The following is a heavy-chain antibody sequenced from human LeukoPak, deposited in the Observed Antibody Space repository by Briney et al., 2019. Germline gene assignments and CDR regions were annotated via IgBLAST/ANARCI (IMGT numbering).Heavy chain of an antibody. CDR3: VRVFYYYGMDV. CDR1: GFTFSSYA. V-gene: IGHV3-30-3*01. CDR2: ISYDGSNK. Sequence: GGSLRLSCAASGFTFSSYAMHWVRQAPGKGLEWVAVISYDGSNKYYADSVKGRFTISRDNSKNSLYLQMNSLRAEDTAVYYCVRVFYYYGMDVWGQGTTVTVSS. J-gene: IGHJ6*02.